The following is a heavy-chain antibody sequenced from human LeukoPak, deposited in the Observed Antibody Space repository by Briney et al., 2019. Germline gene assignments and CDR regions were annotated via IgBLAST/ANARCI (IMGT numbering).Heavy chain of an antibody. CDR2: ISGSGSST. J-gene: IGHJ4*02. CDR1: GFTFSSYG. V-gene: IGHV3-23*01. Sequence: GGSLRLSCAASGFTFSSYGMSWVRQAPGKGLEWVSAISGSGSSTYYADSVKGRFTISRDNSKNTLYLQMNSLRAEDTAVYYCAKRTSAVSYYFDYWGQGTLVTVSS. CDR3: AKRTSAVSYYFDY. D-gene: IGHD4-17*01.